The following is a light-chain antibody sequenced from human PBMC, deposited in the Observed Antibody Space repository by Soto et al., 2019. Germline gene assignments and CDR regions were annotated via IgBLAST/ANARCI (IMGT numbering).Light chain of an antibody. V-gene: IGLV2-14*03. CDR2: NVS. Sequence: QSVLTQPASVSGSPGQSITISCTGTSSDIGAYNYVSWYQQHPGRAPKLMISNVSNRPSGVSNRFSGSKSGNTASLTISGLQTEDEADYFCSSYSRTSALYVFGAGTKLTVL. CDR1: SSDIGAYNY. CDR3: SSYSRTSALYV. J-gene: IGLJ1*01.